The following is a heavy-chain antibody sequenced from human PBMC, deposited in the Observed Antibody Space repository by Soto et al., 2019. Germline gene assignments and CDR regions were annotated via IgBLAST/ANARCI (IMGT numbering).Heavy chain of an antibody. CDR2: IKSKTDGGTA. J-gene: IGHJ4*02. Sequence: PGGSLRLSCVASGFTLSSNSMTWVRQAAGKGLEWVGRIKSKTDGGTADYAAPVKGRATISRDDSKNTVYLQMNSLKTEDIAVYYCTTGIYYDILTGYHNVAYWGQGALVTVS. CDR3: TTGIYYDILTGYHNVAY. D-gene: IGHD3-9*01. V-gene: IGHV3-15*01. CDR1: GFTLSSNS.